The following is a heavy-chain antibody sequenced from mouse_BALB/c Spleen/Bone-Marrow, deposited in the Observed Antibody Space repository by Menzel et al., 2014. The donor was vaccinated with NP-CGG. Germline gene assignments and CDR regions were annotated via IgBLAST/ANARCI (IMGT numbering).Heavy chain of an antibody. CDR2: ISNGGGST. J-gene: IGHJ3*01. CDR1: GFTFSSYT. V-gene: IGHV5-12-2*01. CDR3: ARGIYYYGSSCAY. D-gene: IGHD1-1*01. Sequence: EVQRVESGGGLVQPGGSLKLSCAASGFTFSSYTMSWVRQTPEKRLVWVAYISNGGGSTYYPDTVKGRFTISRDNAKNTLYLQMSSLKSEDTAMYYCARGIYYYGSSCAYWGQGTLVTVSA.